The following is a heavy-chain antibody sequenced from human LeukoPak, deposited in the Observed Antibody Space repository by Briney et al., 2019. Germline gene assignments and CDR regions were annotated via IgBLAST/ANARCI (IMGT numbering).Heavy chain of an antibody. J-gene: IGHJ6*02. D-gene: IGHD3-22*01. CDR3: ARSHDSSGYYPTYYYGMDV. Sequence: GGSLRLSCAASGFTFSDYYMSWIRQAPGKGLEWVSYISSSGSTIYYADSVKGRFTISRDNAKNSLYLQMNSLRAEDTAVYYCARSHDSSGYYPTYYYGMDVWGQGTTVTVSS. CDR1: GFTFSDYY. V-gene: IGHV3-11*01. CDR2: ISSSGSTI.